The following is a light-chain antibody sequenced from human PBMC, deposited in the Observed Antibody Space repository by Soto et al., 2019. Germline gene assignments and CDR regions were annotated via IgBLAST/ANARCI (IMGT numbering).Light chain of an antibody. CDR1: QTVRNNY. CDR2: DAS. V-gene: IGKV3-20*01. J-gene: IGKJ4*01. CDR3: QQFSSYPLT. Sequence: EFVLQQSPGTLSLSPGGGATLSCRARQTVRNNYLAWYQQKPGQAPRLLIYDASSRATGIPDRFSGGGSGTDFTLTISRLEPEDFAVYYCQQFSSYPLTVGGGTKVDIK.